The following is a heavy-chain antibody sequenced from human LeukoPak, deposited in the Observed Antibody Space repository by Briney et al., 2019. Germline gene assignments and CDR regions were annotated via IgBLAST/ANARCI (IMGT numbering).Heavy chain of an antibody. V-gene: IGHV3-7*01. Sequence: GGSLRLSCAASGFTFSSYWMSWVRQGPGKGLEWVANIKQDGSEKYYVDSVKGRFTISRDNSKNTLYLQMNSLRVEDTAVYYCTRGPKNWGRSSFDVWGQGTMVTVSS. CDR3: TRGPKNWGRSSFDV. CDR1: GFTFSSYW. J-gene: IGHJ3*01. D-gene: IGHD7-27*01. CDR2: IKQDGSEK.